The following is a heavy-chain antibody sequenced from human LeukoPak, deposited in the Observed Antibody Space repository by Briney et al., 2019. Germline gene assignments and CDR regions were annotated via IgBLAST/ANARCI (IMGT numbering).Heavy chain of an antibody. CDR2: IWYDGSNK. CDR1: GFTFSSYG. CDR3: ARGGFWSGYRYYFDY. Sequence: PGGSLRLSCAASGFTFSSYGVHWVRQAPGKGLEWVAVIWYDGSNKYCADSVKGRFTISRDNSKNTLYLQMNSLRAEDTAVYYCARGGFWSGYRYYFDYWGQGTLVTVSS. V-gene: IGHV3-33*01. D-gene: IGHD3-3*01. J-gene: IGHJ4*02.